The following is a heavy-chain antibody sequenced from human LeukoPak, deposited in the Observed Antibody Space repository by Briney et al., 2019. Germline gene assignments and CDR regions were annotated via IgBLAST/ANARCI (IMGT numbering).Heavy chain of an antibody. Sequence: GGSLRLSCAASGFTFSSYGMHWVRQAPGKGLEWVAVIWYDGSNKYYADSVKGRFTISRDNSKNTLYLQMNSLRAEDTAVYYCARDGPYYDFWSGYSDYWGQGTLVTVSS. D-gene: IGHD3-3*01. CDR2: IWYDGSNK. V-gene: IGHV3-33*01. CDR3: ARDGPYYDFWSGYSDY. CDR1: GFTFSSYG. J-gene: IGHJ4*02.